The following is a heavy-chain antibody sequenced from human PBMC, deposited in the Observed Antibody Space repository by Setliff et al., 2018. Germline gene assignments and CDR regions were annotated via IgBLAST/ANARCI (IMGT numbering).Heavy chain of an antibody. D-gene: IGHD3-10*01. CDR3: ARSGGRHGFDQ. Sequence: GGSLRLSCTTSGFVLSSYAMHWVRQAPGKGLEWVAVTSQEGRNQYRADSVKGRFTISRDSSKKTLFLDMNGVTTDDTAVYYCARSGGRHGFDQWGQGTMVTVSS. CDR1: GFVLSSYA. J-gene: IGHJ4*02. CDR2: TSQEGRNQ. V-gene: IGHV3-30*04.